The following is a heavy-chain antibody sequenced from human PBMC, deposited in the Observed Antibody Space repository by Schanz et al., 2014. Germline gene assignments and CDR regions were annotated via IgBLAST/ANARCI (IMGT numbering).Heavy chain of an antibody. J-gene: IGHJ6*02. D-gene: IGHD5-18*01. CDR3: TRPEDSSLDYYYGMDV. Sequence: EVELVESGGNLVQPGGSLRLSCAASGFTFSSHSMNWVRQAPGKGLEWVGRIRSKPNNYATEYAASVKGRFTISRDDSKNTAYLQMNSLKTEDTAVYYCTRPEDSSLDYYYGMDVWGQGTTVTVSS. V-gene: IGHV3-73*01. CDR1: GFTFSSHS. CDR2: IRSKPNNYAT.